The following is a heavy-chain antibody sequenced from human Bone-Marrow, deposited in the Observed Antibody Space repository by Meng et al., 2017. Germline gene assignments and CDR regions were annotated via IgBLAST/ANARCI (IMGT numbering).Heavy chain of an antibody. J-gene: IGHJ4*02. Sequence: EVPVGESGGGLGKPGRSLRLSCAASGFTFSSYTMNWVRQAPGKGLEWVSSISSSSGSIYYADSVKGRFTISRDNAKNSLYLQMNSLRAEDTAVYFCARGRYDYGEYWGQGTLVTVSS. CDR1: GFTFSSYT. CDR2: ISSSSGSI. V-gene: IGHV3-21*01. D-gene: IGHD3-9*01. CDR3: ARGRYDYGEY.